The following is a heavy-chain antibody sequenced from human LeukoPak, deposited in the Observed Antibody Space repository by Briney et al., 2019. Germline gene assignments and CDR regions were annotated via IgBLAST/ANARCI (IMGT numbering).Heavy chain of an antibody. J-gene: IGHJ6*02. CDR2: ISYDGSNK. Sequence: GGSLRLSCAASGFTFSSYGMHWVRQAPGKRLEWVAVISYDGSNKYYADSVKGRFTISRDNSKNTLYLQMNSLRAEDTAVYYCAKDPGEQTYYYYGMDVWGQGTTVTVSS. D-gene: IGHD7-27*01. CDR3: AKDPGEQTYYYYGMDV. CDR1: GFTFSSYG. V-gene: IGHV3-30*18.